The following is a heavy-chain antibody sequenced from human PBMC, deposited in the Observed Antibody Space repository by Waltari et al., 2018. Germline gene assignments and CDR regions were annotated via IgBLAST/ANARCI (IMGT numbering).Heavy chain of an antibody. CDR3: ARDPIPGYAYRSDY. Sequence: QVQLQESGPGLVKPSETLSLICTVSGFSISSGYYWGWIRQPPEKGLEWIGSTFHSGNTYYNPSLKSRVTMSVDTSKNQFSLRLSSVTAADTAVYYCARDPIPGYAYRSDYWGQGTLVTVSS. CDR2: TFHSGNT. D-gene: IGHD5-12*01. V-gene: IGHV4-38-2*02. CDR1: GFSISSGYY. J-gene: IGHJ4*02.